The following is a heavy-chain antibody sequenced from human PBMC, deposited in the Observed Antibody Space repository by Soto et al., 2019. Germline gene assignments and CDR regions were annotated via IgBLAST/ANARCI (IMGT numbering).Heavy chain of an antibody. CDR1: GYSLTSYW. Sequence: GESLKISCKGSGYSLTSYWIGWVRQMPGKGLEWMGIIYPGDSDTRYSPSFQGQVTISADKSISTAYLQWSSLKASDTAMYYCARSGVTATSYYYYYMDVWGKGTAVTVSS. J-gene: IGHJ6*03. CDR2: IYPGDSDT. D-gene: IGHD5-12*01. V-gene: IGHV5-51*01. CDR3: ARSGVTATSYYYYYMDV.